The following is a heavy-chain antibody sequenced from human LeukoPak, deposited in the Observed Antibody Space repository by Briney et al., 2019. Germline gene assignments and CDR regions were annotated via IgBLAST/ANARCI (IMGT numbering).Heavy chain of an antibody. D-gene: IGHD3-9*01. CDR2: ISAYNGNT. V-gene: IGHV1-18*01. Sequence: ASVKVSCKASGYIFTSYGISWVRQAPGQGLEWMGWISAYNGNTNYAQKLQGRVTLTTETSTSKAYMEVRSLRSDDTAVYYCARVNNYDILSSFDYWGQGTLVTVSS. CDR1: GYIFTSYG. J-gene: IGHJ4*02. CDR3: ARVNNYDILSSFDY.